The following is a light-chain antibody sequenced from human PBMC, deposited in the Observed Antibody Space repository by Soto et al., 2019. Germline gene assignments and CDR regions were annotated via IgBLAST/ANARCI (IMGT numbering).Light chain of an antibody. Sequence: QLVLTQSPSASASLGASVKLTCTLSSGHSSYAIAWHQQQPEKGPRYLMKLNSDGSHRKGDGIPDRFSGSSSGAEHYLTISSLQSEDEADYYCQTWGTGIGVFGGGTKLIVL. J-gene: IGLJ2*01. CDR1: SGHSSYA. CDR3: QTWGTGIGV. CDR2: LNSDGSH. V-gene: IGLV4-69*01.